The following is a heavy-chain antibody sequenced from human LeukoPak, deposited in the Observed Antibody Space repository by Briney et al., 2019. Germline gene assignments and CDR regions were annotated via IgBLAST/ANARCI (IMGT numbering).Heavy chain of an antibody. D-gene: IGHD5-24*01. V-gene: IGHV4-59*01. J-gene: IGHJ3*02. Sequence: SETLSLTCTVSGGSISSYYWSWIRQPPGKGLEWIGYIYYSGSTNYNPSLKSRVTISVDMSKNQFSLKLSSVTAADTAVYYCARVARVDVYNAYDAFDIWGQGTMVTVSS. CDR3: ARVARVDVYNAYDAFDI. CDR1: GGSISSYY. CDR2: IYYSGST.